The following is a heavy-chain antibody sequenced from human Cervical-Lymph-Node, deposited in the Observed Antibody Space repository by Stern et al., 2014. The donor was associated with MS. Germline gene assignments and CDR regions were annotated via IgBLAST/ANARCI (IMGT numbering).Heavy chain of an antibody. CDR3: AKNYYYYNGLDV. CDR2: IIPIFDTA. Sequence: QLVQSGAEVKKPGSSVKVSCKASGGTFSSFAINWVRQAPGQGLEWMGGIIPIFDTANYTQKFQGRITITEDESSSTAYMELSSLRSEDTAVYYCAKNYYYYNGLDVWGQGTTVTVSS. V-gene: IGHV1-69*01. CDR1: GGTFSSFA. J-gene: IGHJ6*02.